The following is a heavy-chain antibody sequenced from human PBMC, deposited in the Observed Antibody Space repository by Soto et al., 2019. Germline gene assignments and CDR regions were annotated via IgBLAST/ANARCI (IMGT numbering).Heavy chain of an antibody. V-gene: IGHV3-23*01. J-gene: IGHJ6*02. Sequence: DVQLLESGGNLVQPGGSVTLSCSASGFTLSSYAMSWVRQAPGKGLEWVSSISAGGDMTYNSDSVKGRFTISRDNANNAVFLQMHNLRIEDTALYYCARGDRGGSGSPASYYYSGWDVWGQGATVTVS. CDR1: GFTLSSYA. D-gene: IGHD3-10*01. CDR2: ISAGGDMT. CDR3: ARGDRGGSGSPASYYYSGWDV.